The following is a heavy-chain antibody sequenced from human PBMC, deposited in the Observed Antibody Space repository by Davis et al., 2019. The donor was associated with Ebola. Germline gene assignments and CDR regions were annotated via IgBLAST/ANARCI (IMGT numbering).Heavy chain of an antibody. CDR2: IYYSGST. D-gene: IGHD2-2*01. J-gene: IGHJ5*01. CDR3: ARYCSSDTCNLFDF. CDR1: GGSISRYY. Sequence: PSETLSLTCTVSGGSISRYYWSWIRQPPGKGLEWIGYIYYSGSTNYNPSLKSRVTISIDTSKNQFSLKVTSVTAADTAVYYCARYCSSDTCNLFDFWGQGSLVTVSS. V-gene: IGHV4-59*12.